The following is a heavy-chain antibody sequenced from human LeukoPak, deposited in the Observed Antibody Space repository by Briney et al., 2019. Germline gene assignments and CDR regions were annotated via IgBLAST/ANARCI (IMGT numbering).Heavy chain of an antibody. Sequence: PGGSLRLSCAASGFTFSNAWVSWVRQAPGKGLEWVGRIKSKTDGGTTDYAAPVKGRFTISRDDSKNTLYLQMNSLKTEDTAVYYCTTSIQLWPKEAFDIWGQGTMVTVSS. J-gene: IGHJ3*02. CDR1: GFTFSNAW. V-gene: IGHV3-15*01. CDR2: IKSKTDGGTT. D-gene: IGHD5-18*01. CDR3: TTSIQLWPKEAFDI.